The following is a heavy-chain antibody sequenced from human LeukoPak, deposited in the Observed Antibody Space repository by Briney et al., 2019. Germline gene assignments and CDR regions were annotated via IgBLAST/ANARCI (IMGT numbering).Heavy chain of an antibody. CDR2: ITGSGGST. D-gene: IGHD6-19*01. CDR1: GFSFNSYT. CDR3: VKSLTTSGWGFDY. J-gene: IGHJ4*02. V-gene: IGHV3-23*01. Sequence: PGGSLRLSCAASGFSFNSYTMNWVRQAPGQGLEWISAITGSGGSTSYADSVKGRFTISRDNSKNILYLQMNDLRDEDTAVYHCVKSLTTSGWGFDYWGQGTLVTVSS.